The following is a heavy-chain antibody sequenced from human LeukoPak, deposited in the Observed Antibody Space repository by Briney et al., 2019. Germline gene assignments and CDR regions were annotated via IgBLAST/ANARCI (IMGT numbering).Heavy chain of an antibody. V-gene: IGHV1-18*01. CDR3: ARVMDIRDSSGWAAFDY. J-gene: IGHJ4*02. CDR1: GYTFTSYG. CDR2: ISAYNGNT. Sequence: GASVKVSCKASGYTFTSYGISWVRQAPGQGLEWMGWISAYNGNTNYAQKLQGRVTMTTDTSTSTAYMELRSLGSDDTAVYYCARVMDIRDSSGWAAFDYWGQGTLVTVSS. D-gene: IGHD6-19*01.